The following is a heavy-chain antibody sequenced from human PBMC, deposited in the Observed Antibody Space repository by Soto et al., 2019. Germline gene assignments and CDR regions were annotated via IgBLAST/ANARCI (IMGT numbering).Heavy chain of an antibody. CDR2: ISGSGGST. J-gene: IGHJ4*02. V-gene: IGHV3-23*01. D-gene: IGHD2-2*01. CDR3: AKVSCSSTSCYDY. Sequence: GGSLRLSCAASGFTFSSYAMSWVRQAPGKGLEWVSAISGSGGSTYYADSVKGRFTISRDNSKNTLYLQTNSLRAEDTAVYYCAKVSCSSTSCYDYWGQGTLVTVSS. CDR1: GFTFSSYA.